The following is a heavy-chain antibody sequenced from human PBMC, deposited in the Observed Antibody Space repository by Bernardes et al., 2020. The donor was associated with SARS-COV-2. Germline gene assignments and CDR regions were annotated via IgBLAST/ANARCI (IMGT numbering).Heavy chain of an antibody. CDR1: GGSINSGGYY. Sequence: SETLSLTCIVSGGSINSGGYYWSWIRQYPGKGLEWIGYIYYSGSTYYNPSLKSRVTISLDTSRTQFSLRLSSVTAADTAVYYCARVGEQWPGYYEFGMDVWGQGTTVTVSS. J-gene: IGHJ6*02. CDR3: ARVGEQWPGYYEFGMDV. V-gene: IGHV4-31*03. CDR2: IYYSGST. D-gene: IGHD3-22*01.